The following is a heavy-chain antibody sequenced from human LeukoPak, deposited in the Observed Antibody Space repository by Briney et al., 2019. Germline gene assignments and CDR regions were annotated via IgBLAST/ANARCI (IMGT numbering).Heavy chain of an antibody. CDR3: ARRRAEDYNDSVHFDF. Sequence: GGSLRLSCAASGFTFSSYDMNWVRQAPGMGLEWVSRISGSGGSTYYADSVKGRFALSRDNSKNTLYLQMNSLRAEDTAIYYCARRRAEDYNDSVHFDFWGHGTLVTVSS. J-gene: IGHJ4*01. CDR1: GFTFSSYD. D-gene: IGHD4-17*01. CDR2: ISGSGGST. V-gene: IGHV3-23*01.